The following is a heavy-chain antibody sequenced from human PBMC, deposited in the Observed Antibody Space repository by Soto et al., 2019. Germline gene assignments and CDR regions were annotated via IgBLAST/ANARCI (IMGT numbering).Heavy chain of an antibody. CDR3: ARGPQVYDCSGGSCCFAH. V-gene: IGHV3-23*01. CDR1: GFTFSSHA. J-gene: IGHJ5*02. CDR2: ISGSGVST. Sequence: PGGSLRLSCVASGFTFSSHAMSWVRQTPGKGLEWVSAISGSGVSTYYADSLKGRFTISRDNSKNTLYLQVNSLRAEDTALYYCARGPQVYDCSGGSCCFAHWGQGTLVTVSS. D-gene: IGHD2-15*01.